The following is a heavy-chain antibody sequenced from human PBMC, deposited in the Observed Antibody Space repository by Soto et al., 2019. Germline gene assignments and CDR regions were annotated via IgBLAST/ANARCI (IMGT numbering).Heavy chain of an antibody. V-gene: IGHV5-51*01. CDR1: GYSFTSYW. Sequence: GESLKISCKGSGYSFTSYWIGWVRQMPGKGLEWMGIIYPGDSDTRYSPSFQGQVTISADKSISTAYLQWSSLKASDTAMYYCARDPSDSSGYYGSAAFDIWGQGTMVTVSS. J-gene: IGHJ3*02. CDR2: IYPGDSDT. D-gene: IGHD3-22*01. CDR3: ARDPSDSSGYYGSAAFDI.